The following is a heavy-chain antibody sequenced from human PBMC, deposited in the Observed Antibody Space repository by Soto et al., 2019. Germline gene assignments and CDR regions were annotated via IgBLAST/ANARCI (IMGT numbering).Heavy chain of an antibody. Sequence: EVQMVEYGGGLVQHGGALRLYCAASGFTFSSYERNWVSQAPGKGMEWGSYISSSGSTIYYADSVKGRFTISRDNAKNSLYRQMNSLRAEDTAVYYCAREDSSIEGGFEPWGQGTLVPVSS. V-gene: IGHV3-48*03. CDR2: ISSSGSTI. CDR1: GFTFSSYE. D-gene: IGHD6-13*01. J-gene: IGHJ5*02. CDR3: AREDSSIEGGFEP.